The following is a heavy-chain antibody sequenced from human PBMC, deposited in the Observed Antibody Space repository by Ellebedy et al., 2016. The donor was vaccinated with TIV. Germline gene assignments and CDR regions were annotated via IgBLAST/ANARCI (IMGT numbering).Heavy chain of an antibody. Sequence: GSLRLXXTVSGGSISSSSYYWGWIRQPPGKGLEWIGSIYYSGNTYYNPSLKSRVTISIDTSKNQFSLRLSSVTAAETAIYRCARRKVTIPRADAYFDYWGQGILVTVSS. D-gene: IGHD3-3*01. CDR1: GGSISSSSYY. CDR2: IYYSGNT. CDR3: ARRKVTIPRADAYFDY. V-gene: IGHV4-39*01. J-gene: IGHJ4*02.